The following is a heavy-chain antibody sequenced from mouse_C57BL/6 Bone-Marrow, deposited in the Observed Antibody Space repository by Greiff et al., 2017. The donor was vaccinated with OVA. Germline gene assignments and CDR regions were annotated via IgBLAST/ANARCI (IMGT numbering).Heavy chain of an antibody. D-gene: IGHD1-1*01. J-gene: IGHJ4*01. V-gene: IGHV1-61*01. CDR3: ARLHYGSSYYAMDY. Sequence: QVQLQQPGAELVRPGSSVKLSCKASGYTFTSYWMDWVKQRPGQGLEWIGNIYPSDSETHYNQKFKDKATLPVDKSSSTAYMQLSSLTSEDSAVYYCARLHYGSSYYAMDYWGQGTSVTVSS. CDR2: IYPSDSET. CDR1: GYTFTSYW.